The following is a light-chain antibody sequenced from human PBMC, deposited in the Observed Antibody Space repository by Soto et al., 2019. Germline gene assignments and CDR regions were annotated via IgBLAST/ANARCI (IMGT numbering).Light chain of an antibody. CDR2: DAS. J-gene: IGKJ1*01. CDR1: QTIGTN. CDR3: QHYDRWPPT. V-gene: IGKV3-15*01. Sequence: EVVMTQSPDTLSVSPGQSATLSCRASQTIGTNLAWYQQKPGQAPRLVIYDASTRDTGIPARFSGVGSGTKFTLTISSLRSEDFGVYYCQHYDRWPPTFGQGTKVEVK.